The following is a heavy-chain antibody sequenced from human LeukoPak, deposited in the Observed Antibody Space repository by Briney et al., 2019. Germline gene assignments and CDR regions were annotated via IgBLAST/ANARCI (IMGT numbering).Heavy chain of an antibody. J-gene: IGHJ3*02. CDR1: GGSISSRHHY. V-gene: IGHV4-34*01. Sequence: SETLSLTCTVSGGSISSRHHYWSWIRQPPGKGLEWIGEINHSGSTNYNPSLKSRVTISVDTSKNQFSLKLSSVTAADTAVYYCARGPAYYDFWSGYYEGDAFDIWGQGTMVTVSS. D-gene: IGHD3-3*01. CDR2: INHSGST. CDR3: ARGPAYYDFWSGYYEGDAFDI.